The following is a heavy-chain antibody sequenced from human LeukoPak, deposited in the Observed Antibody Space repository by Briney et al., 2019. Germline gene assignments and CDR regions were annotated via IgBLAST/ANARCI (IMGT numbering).Heavy chain of an antibody. CDR3: ATGWAGVSSGWFFDY. CDR2: FDPEDGET. V-gene: IGHV1-24*01. CDR1: GYTLTGLS. D-gene: IGHD6-19*01. J-gene: IGHJ4*02. Sequence: ASVKASCRVSGYTLTGLSMHWVRQAPGKGLEWMGGFDPEDGETIYAQKFQGRVTMTEDTSTDTAYMELSSLRSEDTAVYYCATGWAGVSSGWFFDYWGQGTLVTVSS.